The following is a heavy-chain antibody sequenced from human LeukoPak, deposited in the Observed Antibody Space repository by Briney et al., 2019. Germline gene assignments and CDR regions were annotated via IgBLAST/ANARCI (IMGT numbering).Heavy chain of an antibody. D-gene: IGHD3-22*01. CDR2: MNPNSGNT. Sequence: ASVKVSCKASGYTFTSYDINWVRQATGQGLEWMGWMNPNSGNTGYAQKFQGRVTMTRNTSISTAYMELSSLRSEDTAVYYCARDDMYDSSGYSGGLDYWGQGTLVTVSS. CDR3: ARDDMYDSSGYSGGLDY. CDR1: GYTFTSYD. V-gene: IGHV1-8*01. J-gene: IGHJ4*02.